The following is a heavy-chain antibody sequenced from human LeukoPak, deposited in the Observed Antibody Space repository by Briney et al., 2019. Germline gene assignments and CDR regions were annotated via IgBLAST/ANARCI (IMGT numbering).Heavy chain of an antibody. CDR3: AKKEAVAGKGFDY. D-gene: IGHD6-19*01. V-gene: IGHV3-23*01. CDR2: ITGSGSGDST. Sequence: GGSLRLSCAASGFTFSSYAMSWVRQAPGKGLEWVSIITGSGSGDSTCYADSVKGRFTISRDNSKNTLYLQMNSLRAEDTAVYYCAKKEAVAGKGFDYWGQGTLVTVSS. J-gene: IGHJ4*02. CDR1: GFTFSSYA.